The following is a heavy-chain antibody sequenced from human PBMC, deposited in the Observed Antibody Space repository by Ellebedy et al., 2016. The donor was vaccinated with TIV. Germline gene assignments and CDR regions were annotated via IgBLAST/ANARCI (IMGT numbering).Heavy chain of an antibody. CDR3: ARDRKAERGVTFDS. V-gene: IGHV3-21*01. Sequence: GESLKISCVASGFTLSDYAMNWLRQAPGKGLEWVSSIRSSTGYRYYADSVEGRFTLSRDSAKNSLYLQMNSLRADDTAVYYCARDRKAERGVTFDSWGQGTLVIVSS. CDR1: GFTLSDYA. D-gene: IGHD3-10*01. CDR2: IRSSTGYR. J-gene: IGHJ4*02.